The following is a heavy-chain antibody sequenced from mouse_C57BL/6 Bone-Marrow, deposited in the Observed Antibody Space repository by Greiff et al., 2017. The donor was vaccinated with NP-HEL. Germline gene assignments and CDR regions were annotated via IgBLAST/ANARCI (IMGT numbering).Heavy chain of an antibody. J-gene: IGHJ2*01. CDR3: ARELGPLFDY. V-gene: IGHV1-39*01. CDR2: INPHSGTT. CDR1: GYSFTDYN. D-gene: IGHD4-1*01. Sequence: VQLKESGPELVKPGASVKISCKASGYSFTDYNMNWVKQSNGKSLEWIGVINPHSGTTSYNQQFKGKATLTVDPSSSPAYMQLNSLTSEDSSVYYCARELGPLFDYWGQGTTLTVSS.